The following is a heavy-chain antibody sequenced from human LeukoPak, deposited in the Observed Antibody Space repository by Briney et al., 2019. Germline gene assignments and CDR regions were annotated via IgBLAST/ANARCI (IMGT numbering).Heavy chain of an antibody. J-gene: IGHJ4*02. D-gene: IGHD6-19*01. CDR2: INSDGSST. CDR3: TRGTIAMSVTTFDY. CDR1: GFTFSRYW. Sequence: TGGSLRLSCAASGFTFSRYWMHWVRHAPGKGLVWVSRINSDGSSTTYADSVKGRFTISRDNAKNTLYLQMNSLRAEDTAVYHCTRGTIAMSVTTFDYWGQGALVTVSS. V-gene: IGHV3-74*03.